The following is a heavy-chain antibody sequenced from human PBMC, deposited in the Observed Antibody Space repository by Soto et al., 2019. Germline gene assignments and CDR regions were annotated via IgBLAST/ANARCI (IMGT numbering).Heavy chain of an antibody. CDR3: AKDRNWNDGLVAFDI. CDR2: ISGDAGST. CDR1: GFTFSNYA. J-gene: IGHJ3*02. Sequence: EVQLLESGGGLEQPGGSLRLSCAASGFTFSNYAMNWVRQAPGKGLEWVSGISGDAGSTYYADSVRGRFTTSRDNSKNTLYVQMNSLRAEDTAVYYCAKDRNWNDGLVAFDIWGQGTMVTVFS. V-gene: IGHV3-23*01. D-gene: IGHD1-1*01.